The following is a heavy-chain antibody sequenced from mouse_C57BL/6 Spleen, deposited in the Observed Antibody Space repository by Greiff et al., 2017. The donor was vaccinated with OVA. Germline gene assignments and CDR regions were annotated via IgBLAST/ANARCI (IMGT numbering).Heavy chain of an antibody. CDR3: ARNRDTGYFDY. CDR2: INYDGSST. Sequence: EVQRVESEGGLVQPGSSMKLSCTASGFTFSDYYLAWVRQVPEKGLEWVANINYDGSSTYYLDSLKGRFIISRDNAKNILYLQMSSLKSENTATYYCARNRDTGYFDYWGQGTTLTGSS. CDR1: GFTFSDYY. V-gene: IGHV5-16*01. J-gene: IGHJ2*01.